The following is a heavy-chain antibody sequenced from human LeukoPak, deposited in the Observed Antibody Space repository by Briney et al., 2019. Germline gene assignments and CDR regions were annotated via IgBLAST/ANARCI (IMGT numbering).Heavy chain of an antibody. J-gene: IGHJ4*02. CDR3: ARQVVATAGTYDY. Sequence: GESLKISCKGSGYTFSSYWLGWVRQMPGKGLEWMGSIYPGDSDTRYSPSFQGQVTISADQSISTADLQWSSLKASDTAMYYCARQVVATAGTYDYWGQGTLVTVSS. D-gene: IGHD6-13*01. CDR2: IYPGDSDT. CDR1: GYTFSSYW. V-gene: IGHV5-51*01.